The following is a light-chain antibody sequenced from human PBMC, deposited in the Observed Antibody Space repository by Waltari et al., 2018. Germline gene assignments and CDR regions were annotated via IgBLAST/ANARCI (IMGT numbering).Light chain of an antibody. CDR1: QSVSSW. CDR3: QQYYTFPWT. Sequence: DIQMTQSPSTLSASVGDRVTITCRASQSVSSWLAWYQQKPGKAHRLLIYKASSLQSGVPSRFSGSGSGTEFTLTISGLQSEDFATYYCQQYYTFPWTFGQGTKVEIK. J-gene: IGKJ1*01. V-gene: IGKV1-5*03. CDR2: KAS.